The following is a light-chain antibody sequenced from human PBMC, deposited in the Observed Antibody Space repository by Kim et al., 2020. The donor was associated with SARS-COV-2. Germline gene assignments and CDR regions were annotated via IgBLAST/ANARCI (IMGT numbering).Light chain of an antibody. CDR2: KDT. CDR1: ALPKQY. Sequence: SPGQTARITCSGDALPKQYAYWFQQKPGQAPVLVIYKDTERPSGIPERFSGSTSGTTVTLTIRGVQAEDEADYYCQSADSSDTFWVFGGGTKLTVL. J-gene: IGLJ3*02. V-gene: IGLV3-25*03. CDR3: QSADSSDTFWV.